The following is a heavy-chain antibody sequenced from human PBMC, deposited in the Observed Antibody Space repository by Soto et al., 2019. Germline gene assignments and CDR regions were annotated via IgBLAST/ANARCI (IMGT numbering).Heavy chain of an antibody. CDR3: VQTTGWPGFDF. CDR2: IYGGGTT. Sequence: EVQLVESGGGLIQPGGSLRLSCAASGFAVSSKYMTWVRQAPGKGLEWVSVIYGGGTTYYADSVKGRFTICRDSSKNTLYLQMNSLRAEDTAVYYCVQTTGWPGFDFWGQGTLVTVSS. D-gene: IGHD6-19*01. V-gene: IGHV3-53*01. J-gene: IGHJ4*02. CDR1: GFAVSSKY.